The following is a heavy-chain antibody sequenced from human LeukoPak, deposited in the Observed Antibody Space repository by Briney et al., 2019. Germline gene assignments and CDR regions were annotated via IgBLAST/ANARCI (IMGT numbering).Heavy chain of an antibody. V-gene: IGHV4-39*07. Sequence: SETLSLTCTVSGGSISSSSYYWGWIRQPPGKGLEWIGSIYYSGSTYYNPSLKSRVTISVDTSKNQFSLKLSSVTAADTAVYFCARGGDAHKGGNYWGQGTLVTVSS. D-gene: IGHD5-24*01. CDR2: IYYSGST. J-gene: IGHJ4*02. CDR1: GGSISSSSYY. CDR3: ARGGDAHKGGNY.